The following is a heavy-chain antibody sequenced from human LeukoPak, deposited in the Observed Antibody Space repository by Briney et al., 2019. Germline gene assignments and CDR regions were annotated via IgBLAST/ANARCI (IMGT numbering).Heavy chain of an antibody. V-gene: IGHV4-34*01. CDR2: INHSGST. CDR3: ASQGSRWLAPFDY. CDR1: GGSFSGYY. J-gene: IGHJ4*02. Sequence: SETLSLTCAVSGGSFSGYYWSWIRQPPGKGLEWIGEINHSGSTNYNPSLKSRVTISVDTSKNQFSLKLSSVTAADTAVYYCASQGSRWLAPFDYWGQGTLVTASS. D-gene: IGHD6-19*01.